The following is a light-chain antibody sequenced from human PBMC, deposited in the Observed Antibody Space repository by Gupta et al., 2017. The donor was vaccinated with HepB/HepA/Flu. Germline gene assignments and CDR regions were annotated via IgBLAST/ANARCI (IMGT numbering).Light chain of an antibody. V-gene: IGKV1-8*01. CDR3: RQYYSYPYT. Sequence: AIRMTQSPSSFSASTGDRVTITCRASQGISSYLAWYQQKPGKAPKLLIYAASTLQSGVPSRFSGSGSGTDFTLTISCPQSEDFATYYCRQYYSYPYTFGQGTKLEIK. CDR1: QGISSY. CDR2: AAS. J-gene: IGKJ2*01.